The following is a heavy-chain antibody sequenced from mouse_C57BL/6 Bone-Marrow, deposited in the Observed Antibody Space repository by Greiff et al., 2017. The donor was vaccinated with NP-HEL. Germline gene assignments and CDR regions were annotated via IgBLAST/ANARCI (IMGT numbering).Heavy chain of an antibody. D-gene: IGHD2-1*01. J-gene: IGHJ3*01. CDR3: ARVYYGNLFAY. Sequence: VQLQQPGAELVKPGASVKLSCKASGYTFTSYWMQWVKQRPGQGLEWIGEIDPSDSYTNYNQKFKGKATLTVDTSSSTAYMQLSSLTSEDSAVYYCARVYYGNLFAYWGQGTLVTVSA. CDR1: GYTFTSYW. CDR2: IDPSDSYT. V-gene: IGHV1-50*01.